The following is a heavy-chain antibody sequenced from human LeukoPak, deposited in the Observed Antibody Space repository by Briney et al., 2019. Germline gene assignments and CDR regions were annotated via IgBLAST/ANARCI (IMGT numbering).Heavy chain of an antibody. CDR3: ARDGDDSRAFDI. CDR1: GFTVSSNY. CDR2: IYSGGST. J-gene: IGHJ3*02. V-gene: IGHV3-66*01. Sequence: GGSLRLSCAASGFTVSSNYMSWVRQAPGKGLEWGSVIYSGGSTYFADSVKGRFTISRDNSKNTLYLQMSSLRAEDTAVYYCARDGDDSRAFDIWGQGTMVTVSS. D-gene: IGHD3-3*01.